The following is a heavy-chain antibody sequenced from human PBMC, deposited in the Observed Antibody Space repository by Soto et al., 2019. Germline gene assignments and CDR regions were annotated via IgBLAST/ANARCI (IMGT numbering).Heavy chain of an antibody. CDR2: ISYDGNNK. J-gene: IGHJ6*02. CDR3: ARAGCDGGTCYTLVGLRYGMDV. CDR1: GFTFSSYA. V-gene: IGHV3-30-3*01. D-gene: IGHD2-15*01. Sequence: QVQLVESGGGVVQPGRSLRLSCAASGFTFSSYAMYWVRQAPGKGLEWVAVISYDGNNKHYADSVKGRFTIARDNSKTTLYLQMNSMSAEDTAVYYCARAGCDGGTCYTLVGLRYGMDVWGQGTTVTVSS.